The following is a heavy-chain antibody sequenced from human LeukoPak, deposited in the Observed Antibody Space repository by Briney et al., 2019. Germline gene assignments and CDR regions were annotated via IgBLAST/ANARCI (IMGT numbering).Heavy chain of an antibody. CDR1: GGSISSGSYY. V-gene: IGHV4-39*01. Sequence: SETLSLTCTVSGGSISSGSYYWSWIRQPPGKGLEGIGSIYYSGSTYYNPSLKSRVTISVDTSKNQFSLKLSSVTAADTAVYYCARTRYYYNSRSYGAPYYFDYWGQGTLATVSS. D-gene: IGHD3-10*01. J-gene: IGHJ4*02. CDR3: ARTRYYYNSRSYGAPYYFDY. CDR2: IYYSGST.